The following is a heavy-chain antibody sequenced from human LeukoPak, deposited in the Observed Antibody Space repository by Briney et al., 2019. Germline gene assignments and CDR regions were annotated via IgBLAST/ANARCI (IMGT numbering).Heavy chain of an antibody. D-gene: IGHD2-15*01. CDR1: GFTFSGSA. V-gene: IGHV3-73*01. Sequence: GGSLRLSCAASGFTFSGSAMHLVRQASGKGLEWVGRIRSKANGDATAYAASVKGRFTISRDDSKNTAYLQMNSLKTEDTAVYYCTGSLGYCSGGSCYGPDYWGQGALVTVSS. CDR2: IRSKANGDAT. J-gene: IGHJ4*02. CDR3: TGSLGYCSGGSCYGPDY.